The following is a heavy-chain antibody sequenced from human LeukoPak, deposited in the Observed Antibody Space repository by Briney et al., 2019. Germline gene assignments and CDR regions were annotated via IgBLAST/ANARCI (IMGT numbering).Heavy chain of an antibody. CDR1: GFTFSNAW. V-gene: IGHV3-15*01. J-gene: IGHJ6*02. D-gene: IGHD2-2*01. CDR2: IKSKTDGGTT. CDR3: TVNYCSPTSCYSHNYYHAMDV. Sequence: GGSLILSCAASGFTFSNAWMSWVRQTPGKGLEGVGRIKSKTDGGTTDYAAPVKGRLTISRADSKNTLYLQMNSLKTEDTAAYYCTVNYCSPTSCYSHNYYHAMDVWGQGTTVTVSS.